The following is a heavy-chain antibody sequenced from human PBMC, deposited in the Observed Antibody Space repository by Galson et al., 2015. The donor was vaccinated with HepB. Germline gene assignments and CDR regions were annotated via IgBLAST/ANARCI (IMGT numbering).Heavy chain of an antibody. CDR3: ARGDGYYYGMDV. V-gene: IGHV3-13*04. CDR2: IGTAGDT. J-gene: IGHJ6*02. CDR1: GFTFSSYD. Sequence: SLRLSCAASGFTFSSYDMHWVRQATGKGLEWVSAIGTAGDTYYPGSVKGRFTISRENAKNSLYLQMNSLRAGDTAVYYCARGDGYYYGMDVWGQGTTVTVSS. D-gene: IGHD2-21*02.